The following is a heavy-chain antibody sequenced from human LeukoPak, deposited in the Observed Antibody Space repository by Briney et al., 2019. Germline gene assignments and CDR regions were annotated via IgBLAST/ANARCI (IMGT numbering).Heavy chain of an antibody. V-gene: IGHV1-69*05. J-gene: IGHJ6*03. D-gene: IGHD2-2*01. Sequence: GASVKVSCKASGGTFSSYAISWVRQAPGQGLEWMGGIIPIFGTANYAQKFQGRVTITTDESTSTAYMELSSLRSEDTAVYYCARSDYCSSTSCYRIDYYYYYMDVWGKGTTVTVSS. CDR2: IIPIFGTA. CDR3: ARSDYCSSTSCYRIDYYYYYMDV. CDR1: GGTFSSYA.